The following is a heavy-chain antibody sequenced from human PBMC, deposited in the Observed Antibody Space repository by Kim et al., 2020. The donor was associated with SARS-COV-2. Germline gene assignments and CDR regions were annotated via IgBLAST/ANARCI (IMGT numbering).Heavy chain of an antibody. J-gene: IGHJ4*02. D-gene: IGHD3-16*01. V-gene: IGHV3-21*05. CDR3: ARGSRLGIMVS. Sequence: GGSLRLSCAASGFTFGAYSIHWVRQAPGKGLEWISHIGSSGGSEYYADSVKGRFTISLDNAKKSLYLQMNSLSAEANAAYYCARGSRLGIMVSWGQGTL. CDR2: IGSSGGSE. CDR1: GFTFGAYS.